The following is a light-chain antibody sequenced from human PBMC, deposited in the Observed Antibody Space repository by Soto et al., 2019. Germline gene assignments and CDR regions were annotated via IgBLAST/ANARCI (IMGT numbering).Light chain of an antibody. Sequence: DIVMTQTPLSLSVAPGQPASISCKSSQSLFHTDGKTYLYWYLQKSGQPPRLLIYDVSNRFSGVPDRFSGSGSGTEFTLKISRVEADDVGVYYCLQSVTLPLTFGGGTKVEIK. V-gene: IGKV2D-29*01. CDR2: DVS. J-gene: IGKJ4*01. CDR1: QSLFHTDGKTY. CDR3: LQSVTLPLT.